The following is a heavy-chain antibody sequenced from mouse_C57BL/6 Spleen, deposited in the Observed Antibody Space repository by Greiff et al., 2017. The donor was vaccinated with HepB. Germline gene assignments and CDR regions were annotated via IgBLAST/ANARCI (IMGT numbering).Heavy chain of an antibody. J-gene: IGHJ1*03. Sequence: QVQLQQSGAELVKPGASVKLSCKASGYTFTSYWMHWVKQRPGRGLEWIGRIDPNSGGTKYNEKFKSKATLTVDKPSSTAYMQLSSLTSEDSAVYYCARRADYYGSSYRYLDVWGTGTTVTVSS. CDR1: GYTFTSYW. CDR2: IDPNSGGT. V-gene: IGHV1-72*01. CDR3: ARRADYYGSSYRYLDV. D-gene: IGHD1-1*01.